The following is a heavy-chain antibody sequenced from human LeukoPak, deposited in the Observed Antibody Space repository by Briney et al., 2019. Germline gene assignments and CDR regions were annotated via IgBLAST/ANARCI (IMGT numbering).Heavy chain of an antibody. Sequence: GASVKVSCKASGYTFTSYGISWVRQAPGQGLEWMGWISAYNGNTNYAQKLQGRVTMTTDTSTSTAYMELRSLRSDDTAVYYCARDHYAYCGGDCYQVDYWGQGTLVTVSS. V-gene: IGHV1-18*01. CDR3: ARDHYAYCGGDCYQVDY. J-gene: IGHJ4*02. D-gene: IGHD2-21*01. CDR1: GYTFTSYG. CDR2: ISAYNGNT.